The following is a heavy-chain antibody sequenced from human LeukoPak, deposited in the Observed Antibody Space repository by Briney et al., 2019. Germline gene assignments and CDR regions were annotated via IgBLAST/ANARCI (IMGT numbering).Heavy chain of an antibody. CDR1: GFTFGDYA. J-gene: IGHJ6*02. V-gene: IGHV3-49*04. CDR2: IRSKTFGGTT. D-gene: IGHD6-19*01. Sequence: GGSLRLSCTGSGFTFGDYAMSGVRQAPGKGLEWVGFIRSKTFGGTTEYAASVKGRFTLSRDDSKSIAYLQMHSLKTEDTAVYYCSRDLIAVAENYYYYAMDVWGQGTTVTVSS. CDR3: SRDLIAVAENYYYYAMDV.